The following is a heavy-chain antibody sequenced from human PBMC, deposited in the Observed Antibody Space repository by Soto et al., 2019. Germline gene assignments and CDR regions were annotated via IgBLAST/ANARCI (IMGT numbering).Heavy chain of an antibody. D-gene: IGHD3-3*01. Sequence: GGSLRLSCAASGFTFSSYGMHWVRQAPGKGLEWVAVISYDGSNKYYADSVKGRFTISRDNSKNTLYLQMNSLRAEDTAVYYCAKVRSVIFGVVKIWVDAFDIWGHGTMVTVSS. CDR3: AKVRSVIFGVVKIWVDAFDI. J-gene: IGHJ3*02. CDR2: ISYDGSNK. CDR1: GFTFSSYG. V-gene: IGHV3-30*18.